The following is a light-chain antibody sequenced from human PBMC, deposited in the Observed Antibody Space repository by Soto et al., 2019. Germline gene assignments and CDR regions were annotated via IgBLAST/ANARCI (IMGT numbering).Light chain of an antibody. CDR1: QRISNY. CDR3: QQSYSTLDYT. CDR2: AAS. Sequence: DIQMTQSPSSLSASVGDRVTITCRASQRISNYLNWYQHKPGKAPRLLIYAASSLQSGVPSRFSGSGYGTDFTLTICSLQPEDFATYYCQQSYSTLDYTFGQGTKVEIK. J-gene: IGKJ2*01. V-gene: IGKV1-39*01.